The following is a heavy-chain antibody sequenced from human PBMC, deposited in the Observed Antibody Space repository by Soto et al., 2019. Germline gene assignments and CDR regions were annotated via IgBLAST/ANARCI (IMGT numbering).Heavy chain of an antibody. J-gene: IGHJ6*04. CDR1: GFTVSSKY. Sequence: EVQLVESGGGFVQPGGSLRLSCAASGFTVSSKYMSWVRQAPGRGLECFSLIYSGGSTSYADSVKGRFTISRDNSKNTLYLQMNSLRDEDTAVYYCARDGLHCSGGRCYGVTMDVWGKGTTVTVSA. V-gene: IGHV3-66*01. CDR2: IYSGGST. D-gene: IGHD2-15*01. CDR3: ARDGLHCSGGRCYGVTMDV.